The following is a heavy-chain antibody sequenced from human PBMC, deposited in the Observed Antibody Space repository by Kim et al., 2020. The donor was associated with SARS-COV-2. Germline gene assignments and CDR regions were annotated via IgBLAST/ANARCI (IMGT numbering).Heavy chain of an antibody. Sequence: ASVKVSCKASGYTFTGYYMHWVRQAPGQGLEWMGWINPKNGGTVYGQNFQGRLTVTRDTSISTTYMELSRLTSDDTAMYFCARRFSDLSGFFDYWGQGTLVTVSS. J-gene: IGHJ4*02. CDR2: INPKNGGT. CDR1: GYTFTGYY. D-gene: IGHD3-3*01. V-gene: IGHV1-2*02. CDR3: ARRFSDLSGFFDY.